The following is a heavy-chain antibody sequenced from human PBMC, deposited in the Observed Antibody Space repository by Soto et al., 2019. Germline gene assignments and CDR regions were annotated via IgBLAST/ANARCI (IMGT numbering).Heavy chain of an antibody. D-gene: IGHD2-8*01. J-gene: IGHJ6*02. CDR3: ARGDSTDCSNGVCSFFYNHDMDV. CDR2: INPKSGGT. CDR1: GYSFADYH. Sequence: ASVKVSCKASGYSFADYHIHWVRQAPGQGLEWLGRINPKSGGTSTAQKFQGWVTMTTDTSISTASMELTRLTSDDTAIYYCARGDSTDCSNGVCSFFYNHDMDVWGQGTTVTVSS. V-gene: IGHV1-2*04.